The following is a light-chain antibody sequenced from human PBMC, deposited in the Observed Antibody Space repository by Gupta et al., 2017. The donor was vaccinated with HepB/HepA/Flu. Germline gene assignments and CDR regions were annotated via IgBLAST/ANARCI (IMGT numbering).Light chain of an antibody. CDR2: KAS. CDR3: QHYNTYSL. V-gene: IGKV1-5*03. J-gene: IGKJ4*01. CDR1: QSISSW. Sequence: DIQMTQSPSTLSASVGDRVTITCRASQSISSWLAWYQQRPGKAPNLLISKASNVESGVTSRFSGSGSGTEFTLTSSRLQHDDFANYYCQHYNTYSLFGGGTKVEIK.